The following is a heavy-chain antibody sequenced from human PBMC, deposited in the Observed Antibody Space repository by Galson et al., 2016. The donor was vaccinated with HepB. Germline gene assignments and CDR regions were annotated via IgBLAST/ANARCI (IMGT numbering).Heavy chain of an antibody. Sequence: SLRLSCAASGFTFSSYAMHWVRQAPGKGLEWVSVISYDGSNKYYGASVKGRFTISRDNSKNTLYLQINSLRAEDTAVYYCAREGRFLECLFYSFCDYWGQGTLVTVSS. CDR2: ISYDGSNK. CDR1: GFTFSSYA. D-gene: IGHD3-3*01. J-gene: IGHJ4*02. V-gene: IGHV3-30*04. CDR3: AREGRFLECLFYSFCDY.